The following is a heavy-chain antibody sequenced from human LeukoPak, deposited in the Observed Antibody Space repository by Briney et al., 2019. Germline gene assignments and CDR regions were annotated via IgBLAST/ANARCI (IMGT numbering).Heavy chain of an antibody. Sequence: SETLSLTCAVYGGSFSGYYWSWIRQPPGKGLEWIGEINHSGSTNYNPSLKSRVTISVDTSKNQFSLKLSSVTAADTAVYYCARGRAGALYLDYWGQGTLVTVSS. D-gene: IGHD4-17*01. J-gene: IGHJ4*02. CDR1: GGSFSGYY. V-gene: IGHV4-34*01. CDR3: ARGRAGALYLDY. CDR2: INHSGST.